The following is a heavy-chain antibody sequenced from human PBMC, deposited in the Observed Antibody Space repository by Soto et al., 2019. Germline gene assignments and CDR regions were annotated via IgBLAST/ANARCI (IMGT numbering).Heavy chain of an antibody. CDR2: ISYDGSNK. CDR1: GFTFSSYG. V-gene: IGHV3-30*18. Sequence: SLRLSCAASGFTFSSYGMHLFLQAPGKGLEWVAVISYDGSNKYYADSVKGRFTISRDNSKNTMYLQMNSLRAEDTAVYYCAKEGPGATHFDYWGQGTLVTVSS. CDR3: AKEGPGATHFDY. J-gene: IGHJ4*02. D-gene: IGHD1-26*01.